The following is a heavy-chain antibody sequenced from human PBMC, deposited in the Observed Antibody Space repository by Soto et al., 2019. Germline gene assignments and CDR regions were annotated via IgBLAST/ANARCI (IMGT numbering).Heavy chain of an antibody. D-gene: IGHD3-9*01. CDR1: GYTFTGYY. Sequence: ASVKVSCKASGYTFTGYYMHWVRQAPGQGLEWMGWINPNSGGTNYAQKFQGRVTMTRDTSISTAYMELSRLRSDDTAVYYCARDLGAYYDILTGYYRRYYYYGMDVWGQGTTVTVSS. J-gene: IGHJ6*02. V-gene: IGHV1-2*02. CDR2: INPNSGGT. CDR3: ARDLGAYYDILTGYYRRYYYYGMDV.